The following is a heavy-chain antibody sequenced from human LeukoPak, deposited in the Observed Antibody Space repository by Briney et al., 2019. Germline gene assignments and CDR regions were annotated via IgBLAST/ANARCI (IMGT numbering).Heavy chain of an antibody. V-gene: IGHV1-46*03. CDR1: GYTFTSYY. Sequence: ASEKVSCKASGYTFTSYYIHWVRQAPGQGLEWMGMINPSGGSTTYAQKFQGRVTMTRDTSTSTVYMELSSLRSEDTAVYYCAREDSSSCMDWGQGTLVTVSS. CDR2: INPSGGST. D-gene: IGHD6-6*01. CDR3: AREDSSSCMD. J-gene: IGHJ4*02.